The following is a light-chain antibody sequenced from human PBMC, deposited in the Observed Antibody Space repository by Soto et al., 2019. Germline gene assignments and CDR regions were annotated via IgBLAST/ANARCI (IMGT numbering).Light chain of an antibody. CDR2: DVS. CDR3: CSYTSSSTRV. J-gene: IGLJ1*01. V-gene: IGLV2-11*01. Sequence: QSALTQPRSVSGSPGQSVTISCTGTTSDIGGYDFVSWYQQHPGKAPKLMIYDVSKRPSEVPDRFSGSKSGNTASLTISGLQAEDEADYYCCSYTSSSTRVFGTGTKVTVL. CDR1: TSDIGGYDF.